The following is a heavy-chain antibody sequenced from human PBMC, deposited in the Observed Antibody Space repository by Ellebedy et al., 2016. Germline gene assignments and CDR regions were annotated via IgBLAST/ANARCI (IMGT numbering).Heavy chain of an antibody. D-gene: IGHD2-15*01. CDR3: ARTWGYCSGGSCYPDAFDI. J-gene: IGHJ3*02. CDR1: GGSISSGGYS. V-gene: IGHV4-30-2*01. CDR2: IYHSGST. Sequence: SETLSLTCTVSGGSISSGGYSWSWIRQPPGEGLEWIGYIYHSGSTYYNPSLKSRVTISVDRSKNQFSLKLSSVTAADTAVYYCARTWGYCSGGSCYPDAFDIWGQGTMVTVSS.